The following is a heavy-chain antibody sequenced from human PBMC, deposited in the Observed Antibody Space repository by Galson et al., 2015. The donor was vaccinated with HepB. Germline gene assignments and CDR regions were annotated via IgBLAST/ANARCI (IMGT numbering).Heavy chain of an antibody. CDR3: AKDRGYGSGPFDY. D-gene: IGHD3-10*01. V-gene: IGHV3-23*01. J-gene: IGHJ4*02. Sequence: SLRLSCAASGFTFSSYAMSWVRQAPGKGLEWVSAISGSGGSTYYADSVKGRFTISRDNSKNTLYLQMNRLRAEDTAVYYCAKDRGYGSGPFDYWGQGTLVTVSS. CDR1: GFTFSSYA. CDR2: ISGSGGST.